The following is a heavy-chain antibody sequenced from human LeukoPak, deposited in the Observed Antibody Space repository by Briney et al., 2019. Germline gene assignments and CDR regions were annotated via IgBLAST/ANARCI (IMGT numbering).Heavy chain of an antibody. CDR2: INHSGST. CDR3: ARGLGGYDFWSGPRLADDAFDI. J-gene: IGHJ3*02. CDR1: GGSFSGYY. V-gene: IGHV4-34*01. D-gene: IGHD3-3*01. Sequence: PSETLSLTCAVYGGSFSGYYWSWIRQPPGKGLEWIGEINHSGSTNHNPSLKSRVTISVDTSKNQFSLKLSSVSAADTAVYYCARGLGGYDFWSGPRLADDAFDIWGQGTMVTVSS.